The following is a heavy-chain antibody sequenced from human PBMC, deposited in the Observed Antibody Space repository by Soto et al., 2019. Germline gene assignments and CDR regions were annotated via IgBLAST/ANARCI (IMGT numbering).Heavy chain of an antibody. CDR1: GGSFSGYY. D-gene: IGHD3-3*01. J-gene: IGHJ6*02. CDR2: INHSGST. V-gene: IGHV4-34*01. CDR3: AREVAPRITIFGVVIIREVKYGMDV. Sequence: PSETLSLTCAVYGGSFSGYYWSWIRQPPGKGLEWIGEINHSGSTNYNPSLKSRVTISVDTSKNQFSLKLSSVTAADTAVYYCAREVAPRITIFGVVIIREVKYGMDVWGQGTTVTVS.